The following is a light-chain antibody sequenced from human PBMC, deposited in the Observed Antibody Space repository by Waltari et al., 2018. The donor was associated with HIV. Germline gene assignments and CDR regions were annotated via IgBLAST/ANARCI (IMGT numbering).Light chain of an antibody. Sequence: SYVLTQPPSVSVAPGKTARITCGGSDVGDKRAHWYQQMTGQAPLLVMSFDSGRPSGIPERFSGLNSGNTATLTISRVEAGDEADYYCQVWDGNSDIYVFGTGTKVTVL. J-gene: IGLJ1*01. CDR3: QVWDGNSDIYV. CDR1: DVGDKR. V-gene: IGLV3-21*04. CDR2: FDS.